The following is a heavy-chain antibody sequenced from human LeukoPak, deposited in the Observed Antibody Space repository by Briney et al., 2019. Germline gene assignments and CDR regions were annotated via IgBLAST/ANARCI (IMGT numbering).Heavy chain of an antibody. V-gene: IGHV4-4*07. Sequence: SETLSLTCTVSGVSISRYYWSWIRQPAGKGLEWIGRIYTSGSTNYSPSFKSRVTMSEDTSKNQLSLRLSSVTAADTAVYYCARHDPGWFDTWGQGTLGTVSS. CDR1: GVSISRYY. D-gene: IGHD3-16*01. CDR3: ARHDPGWFDT. CDR2: IYTSGST. J-gene: IGHJ5*02.